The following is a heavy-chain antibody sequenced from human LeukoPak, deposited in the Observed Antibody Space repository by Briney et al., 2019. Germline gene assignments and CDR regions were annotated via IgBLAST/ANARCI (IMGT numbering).Heavy chain of an antibody. CDR2: ISYSGGST. D-gene: IGHD2-21*01. J-gene: IGHJ4*02. Sequence: GGSLRLSCAVSGITLNNYGMSWVRQAPGKGLEWVAGISYSGGSTNYADSVKGRFTISRDNPKNTVYLQINSLREEDTVVYLCATRGVVIRVILVGFHKEAYYFDSWGQGPLVPVSA. V-gene: IGHV3-23*01. CDR1: GITLNNYG. CDR3: ATRGVVIRVILVGFHKEAYYFDS.